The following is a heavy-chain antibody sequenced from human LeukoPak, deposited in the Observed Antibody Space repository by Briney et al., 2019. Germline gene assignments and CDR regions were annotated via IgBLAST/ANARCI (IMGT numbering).Heavy chain of an antibody. D-gene: IGHD5-18*01. CDR3: AKDQAAMVTRGFDY. Sequence: GGSLRLSCAASGFTFDDYAMHWVSQAPGKGLEWVSLISWDGGSTYYTDSVKGRFTISRDNSKNSLYLQMNSLRAEDTALYYCAKDQAAMVTRGFDYWGQGTLVTVSS. CDR2: ISWDGGST. J-gene: IGHJ4*02. V-gene: IGHV3-43D*03. CDR1: GFTFDDYA.